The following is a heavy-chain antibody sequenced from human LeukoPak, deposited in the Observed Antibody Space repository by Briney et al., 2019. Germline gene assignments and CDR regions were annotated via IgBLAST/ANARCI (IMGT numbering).Heavy chain of an antibody. D-gene: IGHD2-15*01. Sequence: ASVTASCKASGYTFTGYYMHWVRQAPGQGLEWMGWINPNSGGTNYAQKFQGRVTMTTDTSTSTAYMELRSLRSDDTAVYYCASRWAYSDDAFDIWGQGTMVTVSS. CDR1: GYTFTGYY. V-gene: IGHV1-2*02. J-gene: IGHJ3*02. CDR3: ASRWAYSDDAFDI. CDR2: INPNSGGT.